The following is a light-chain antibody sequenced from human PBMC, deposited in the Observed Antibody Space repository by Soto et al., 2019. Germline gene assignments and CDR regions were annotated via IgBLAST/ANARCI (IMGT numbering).Light chain of an antibody. CDR2: GAS. CDR3: KQCHSSRWT. CDR1: QSVSSSY. Sequence: EIVLTQSPGTLSLSPGERATLSCRASQSVSSSYLGWYQQKPGQAPRLLIYGASSRSTGIPDRFSGSGSGTDFTLTISRMEPEDFAVYYCKQCHSSRWTGGQGTKVQL. J-gene: IGKJ1*01. V-gene: IGKV3-20*01.